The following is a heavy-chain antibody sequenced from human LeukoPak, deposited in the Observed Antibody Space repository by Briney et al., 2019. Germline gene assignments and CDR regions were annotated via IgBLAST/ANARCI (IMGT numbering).Heavy chain of an antibody. CDR3: ARDPGRLGYDSSGYPFDAFDI. D-gene: IGHD3-22*01. Sequence: SQNLSLTCAISGDSVSSNSAAWNWIRQSPSRGLEWLGRTYYRSKWYNDYAVSVKSRITINPDTSKNQFSLQLNSVTPEDTAVYYCARDPGRLGYDSSGYPFDAFDIWGQGTMVTVSS. CDR2: TYYRSKWYN. J-gene: IGHJ3*02. CDR1: GDSVSSNSAA. V-gene: IGHV6-1*01.